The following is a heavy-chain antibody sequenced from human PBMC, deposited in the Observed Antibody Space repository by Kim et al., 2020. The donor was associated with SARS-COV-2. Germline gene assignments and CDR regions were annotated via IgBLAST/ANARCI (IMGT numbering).Heavy chain of an antibody. CDR1: GFTFSSDG. Sequence: GGSLRLSCEASGFTFSSDGMSWVRQAPGKGLEWVSAMSGSGGNTFYADSAKGRFTISRDNSKNTLFLQMDGLRADDTAVYYCAKVTSFSFFAYWGQGILVTVSS. J-gene: IGHJ4*02. CDR3: AKVTSFSFFAY. V-gene: IGHV3-23*01. CDR2: MSGSGGNT. D-gene: IGHD2-2*01.